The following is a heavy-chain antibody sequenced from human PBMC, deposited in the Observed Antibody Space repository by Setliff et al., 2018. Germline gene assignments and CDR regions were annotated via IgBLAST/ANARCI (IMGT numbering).Heavy chain of an antibody. CDR1: GASIRNFY. Sequence: PSETLSLTCNVSGASIRNFYWTWIWQPPGKGLEWIGYVHFTGSTNYNPSLKSRVTMSVDVSKSQFSLRLSSVTAADTAVYYCARKVEQWLTPHFDYWGQGALSPSPQ. CDR2: VHFTGST. J-gene: IGHJ4*02. V-gene: IGHV4-59*01. CDR3: ARKVEQWLTPHFDY. D-gene: IGHD6-19*01.